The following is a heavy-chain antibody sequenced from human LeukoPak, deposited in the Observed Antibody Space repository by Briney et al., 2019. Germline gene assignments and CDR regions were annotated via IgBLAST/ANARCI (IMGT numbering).Heavy chain of an antibody. CDR3: ARGGHSYGFGRT. CDR1: GGSFSGYY. D-gene: IGHD5-18*01. V-gene: IGHV4-34*01. CDR2: INHSGST. J-gene: IGHJ5*02. Sequence: SETLSLTCAAYGGSFSGYYWSWIRQPPGKGLEWIGEINHSGSTNYNPSLKSRVTISVDTSKNQFSLKLSSVTAADTAVYYCARGGHSYGFGRTWGQGTLVTVSS.